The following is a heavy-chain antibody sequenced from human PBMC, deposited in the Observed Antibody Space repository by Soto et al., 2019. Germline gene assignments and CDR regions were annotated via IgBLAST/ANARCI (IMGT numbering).Heavy chain of an antibody. CDR1: GGPISTYY. CDR3: ARLQLGYYDGTPYPYFFDH. J-gene: IGHJ4*02. Sequence: QVQLQESGPGLVKPSETLSLTCIVSGGPISTYYWSWIRQSPGKGLECIGYIQNSGSTKYNPSLESRVTITIDTAKNQFSLNLNSVTAADTAVYYCARLQLGYYDGTPYPYFFDHWGQGTLVTVSS. V-gene: IGHV4-59*01. D-gene: IGHD3-22*01. CDR2: IQNSGST.